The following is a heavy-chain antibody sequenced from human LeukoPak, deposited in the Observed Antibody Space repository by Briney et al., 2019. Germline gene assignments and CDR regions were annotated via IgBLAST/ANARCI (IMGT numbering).Heavy chain of an antibody. Sequence: SETLSLTCTVSGGSISNYYWTWIRQPPGKGLEWIGYVFYSGSTNYNPSLKSRVTISVDTSKNQFSLKLSSVTAADTAVYYCARAHCSSTSCYGWGDGYYFDYWGQGTLVTVSS. J-gene: IGHJ4*02. CDR3: ARAHCSSTSCYGWGDGYYFDY. V-gene: IGHV4-59*08. CDR2: VFYSGST. CDR1: GGSISNYY. D-gene: IGHD2-2*01.